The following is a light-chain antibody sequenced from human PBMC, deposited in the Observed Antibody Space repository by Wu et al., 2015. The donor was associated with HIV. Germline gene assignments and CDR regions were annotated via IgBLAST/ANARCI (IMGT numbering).Light chain of an antibody. CDR3: QQYDSSIT. CDR1: QSVGNNY. CDR2: GAS. V-gene: IGKV3-20*01. J-gene: IGKJ5*01. Sequence: ENVLTQSPGTLSLSPGERAILSCRASQSVGNNYFAWFQQTPGQAPRLLIYGASNRATGIPDRFVGSGSGTDFTLTITRLEPEDFAVYYCQQYDSSITFGQGTRLDIK.